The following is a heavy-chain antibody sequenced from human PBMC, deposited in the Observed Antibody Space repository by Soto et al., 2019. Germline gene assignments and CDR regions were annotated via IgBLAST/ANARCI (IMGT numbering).Heavy chain of an antibody. Sequence: EVQLVESGGGLVKPGESLRLSCTASGFTFNYAWMSWVRQAPGKGLEWVARIRTKTDDEATDYAAPVKGRFSVSRDDSKNTVHLQMNSLKTEDTAVYYCAKGAPTGTFFDYWGQGILDTVSS. V-gene: IGHV3-15*01. J-gene: IGHJ4*02. CDR3: AKGAPTGTFFDY. CDR2: IRTKTDDEAT. D-gene: IGHD3-10*01. CDR1: GFTFNYAW.